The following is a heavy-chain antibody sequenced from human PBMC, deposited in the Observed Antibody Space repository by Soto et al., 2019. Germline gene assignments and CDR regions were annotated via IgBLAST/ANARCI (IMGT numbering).Heavy chain of an antibody. J-gene: IGHJ4*02. V-gene: IGHV3-30*18. CDR1: GFTFNNCG. Sequence: QVHLVESGGGVVQPGRSLRLSCAASGFTFNNCGMHWVRQAPGKGLEWVAIISDDGNHKNYVDSVKGRFTISRDNSKNSLYLQMDSLRPEDTAVYFCAQGCNTPCCFFLVNWGQGTLVAVSS. CDR2: ISDDGNHK. CDR3: AQGCNTPCCFFLVN. D-gene: IGHD2-15*01.